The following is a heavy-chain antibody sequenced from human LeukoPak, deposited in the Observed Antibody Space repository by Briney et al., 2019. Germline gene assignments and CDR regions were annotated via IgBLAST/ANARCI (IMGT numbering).Heavy chain of an antibody. V-gene: IGHV4-4*07. D-gene: IGHD1-26*01. J-gene: IGHJ4*02. Sequence: SETLSLTCTVSSGSINSYYWGWVRQPPGKGLEWIGRIYTTGATQYNPSLKSRVTMSVDTSTNQFSLNLRSMTAADTAVYYCGRQGYTASYFLDYWSKGTLVAVS. CDR1: SGSINSYY. CDR3: GRQGYTASYFLDY. CDR2: IYTTGAT.